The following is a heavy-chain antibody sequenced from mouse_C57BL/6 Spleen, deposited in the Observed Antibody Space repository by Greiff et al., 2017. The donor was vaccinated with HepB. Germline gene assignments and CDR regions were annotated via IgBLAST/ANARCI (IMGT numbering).Heavy chain of an antibody. J-gene: IGHJ3*01. Sequence: VQLKESGPELVKPGASVKISCKASGYSFTDYNMNWVKQSNGKSLEWIGVINPNYGTTSYNQKFKGKATLTVDQSSSTAYMQLNSLTSEDSAVYYCARSSRQLRPAWFAYWGQGTLVTVSA. CDR2: INPNYGTT. CDR3: ARSSRQLRPAWFAY. V-gene: IGHV1-39*01. CDR1: GYSFTDYN. D-gene: IGHD3-2*02.